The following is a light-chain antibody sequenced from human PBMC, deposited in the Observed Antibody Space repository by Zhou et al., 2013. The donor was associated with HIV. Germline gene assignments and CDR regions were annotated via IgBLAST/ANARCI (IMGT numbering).Light chain of an antibody. Sequence: DIQMTQSPSTLSASVGDRVTLTCRASQSISSWLAWYQQKPGKAPKLLIYKASTLESGVPSRFSGSGSGTHFTLTISSLQPEDFAAYYCQQFNVYPWTFGQGTKVEIK. J-gene: IGKJ1*01. CDR1: QSISSW. CDR3: QQFNVYPWT. V-gene: IGKV1-5*03. CDR2: KAS.